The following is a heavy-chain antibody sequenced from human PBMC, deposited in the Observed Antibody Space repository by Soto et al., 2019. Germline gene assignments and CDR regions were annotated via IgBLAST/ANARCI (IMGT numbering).Heavy chain of an antibody. D-gene: IGHD2-2*01. J-gene: IGHJ6*03. V-gene: IGHV3-23*01. CDR1: GFTFSSYA. CDR2: ISGSGGST. Sequence: GGSLRLSCAASGFTFSSYAMSWVRQAPGKGLEWVSAISGSGGSTYYADSVKGRFTISRDNSKNTLYLQMNSLRAEDTAVYYCAKGSSSAPADYYYYMDVWGKGTTVTVSS. CDR3: AKGSSSAPADYYYYMDV.